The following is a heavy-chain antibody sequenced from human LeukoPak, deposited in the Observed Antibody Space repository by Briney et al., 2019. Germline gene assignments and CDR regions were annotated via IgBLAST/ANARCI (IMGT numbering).Heavy chain of an antibody. J-gene: IGHJ4*02. CDR3: ARDKSADY. Sequence: EASETLSLTCTVSGGSISGYFWSWIRQPPGKGLEWIGHIYYSGSTTYNLSLKSRVTISVDTSKNRFSLKLSSVTAADTAVYYCARDKSADYWGQGTLITVSS. CDR1: GGSISGYF. V-gene: IGHV4-59*01. CDR2: IYYSGST.